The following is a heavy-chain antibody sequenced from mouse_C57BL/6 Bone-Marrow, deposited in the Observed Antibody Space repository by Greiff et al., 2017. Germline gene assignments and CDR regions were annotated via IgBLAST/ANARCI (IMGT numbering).Heavy chain of an antibody. CDR1: GFTFSDYG. CDR2: ISSGSSTI. CDR3: ASRHYCDY. J-gene: IGHJ2*01. V-gene: IGHV5-17*01. Sequence: EVQVVESGGGLVKPGGSLKLSCAASGFTFSDYGMHWVRQAPEQGLEWVAYISSGSSTIYYADTVKGRFTISSDNAKNTLCLQMSSLRSEDTAMCYWASRHYCDYWGQGTTLTVSS.